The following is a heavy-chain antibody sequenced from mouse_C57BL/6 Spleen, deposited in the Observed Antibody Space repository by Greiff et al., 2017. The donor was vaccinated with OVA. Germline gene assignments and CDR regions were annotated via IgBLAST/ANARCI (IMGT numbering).Heavy chain of an antibody. CDR3: ARGMYYDYDDGFPFAD. CDR1: GYSITSGYY. CDR2: ISYDGSN. D-gene: IGHD2-4*01. Sequence: VQLQQSGPGLVKPSQSLSLTCSVTGYSITSGYYWNWIRQLPGNKLEWMGYISYDGSNIYNPSPKNRIPITRDTSKDQFFLKLNSVTTEGTATYYCARGMYYDYDDGFPFADWGQGTLVTVSA. V-gene: IGHV3-6*01. J-gene: IGHJ3*01.